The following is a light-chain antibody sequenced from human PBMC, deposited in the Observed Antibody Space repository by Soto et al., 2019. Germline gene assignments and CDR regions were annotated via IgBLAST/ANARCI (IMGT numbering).Light chain of an antibody. Sequence: EIVLTQTPLSSPVTLGQPASISCRSSQNLVYSDGNTYLSWVQQRPGQPPRLLIYHVSNRFSGVPARVSGSGAWTDFTLTIRRVESEDVGIYSCVQFSHFPRTFGQGTQVEIK. CDR2: HVS. CDR3: VQFSHFPRT. J-gene: IGKJ1*01. CDR1: QNLVYSDGNTY. V-gene: IGKV2-24*01.